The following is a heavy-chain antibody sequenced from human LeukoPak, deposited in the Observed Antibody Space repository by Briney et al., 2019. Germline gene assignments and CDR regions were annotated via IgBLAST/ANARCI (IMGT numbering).Heavy chain of an antibody. Sequence: PGGSLRLSCAASGFTLSTYEMTWVREAPGKGLGRISFISNSGSPTYSADSVKGRFTIFRDTAKNSLFLQMNNLRGEDTAVYYCASDISTSTRAFDIWGQGTMVTVS. CDR2: ISNSGSPT. J-gene: IGHJ3*02. CDR3: ASDISTSTRAFDI. V-gene: IGHV3-48*03. CDR1: GFTLSTYE. D-gene: IGHD2-15*01.